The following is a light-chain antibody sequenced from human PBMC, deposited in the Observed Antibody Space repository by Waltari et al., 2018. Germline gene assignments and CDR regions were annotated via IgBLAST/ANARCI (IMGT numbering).Light chain of an antibody. CDR1: SSDVGGYDY. Sequence: QSALTQPRSVSGSPGQSVTISCTGTSSDVGGYDYVSWYQQHPGKAPKFMIYDVSKRPSGVPVRFSGSKSGNTASLTISGLQAEDEADYYCSSYAGTYTHVVFGGGTKLTVL. V-gene: IGLV2-11*01. CDR3: SSYAGTYTHVV. J-gene: IGLJ2*01. CDR2: DVS.